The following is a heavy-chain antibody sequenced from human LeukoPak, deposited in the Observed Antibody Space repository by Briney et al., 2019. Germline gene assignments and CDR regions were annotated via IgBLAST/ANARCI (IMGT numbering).Heavy chain of an antibody. CDR3: AKDKSPRHPLAFDI. CDR1: GFTFSSYW. Sequence: PGGSLRLSCAASGFTFSSYWMSWVRQAPGKGLEWVANIKQDGSEKYYVDSVKGRFTISRDNAKNSLYLQMNSLRAEDTAVYYCAKDKSPRHPLAFDIWGQGTMVTVSS. CDR2: IKQDGSEK. V-gene: IGHV3-7*01. J-gene: IGHJ3*02.